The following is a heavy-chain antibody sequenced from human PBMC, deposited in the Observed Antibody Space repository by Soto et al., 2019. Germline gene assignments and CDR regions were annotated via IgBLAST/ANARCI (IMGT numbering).Heavy chain of an antibody. CDR3: SRRVNVPSWYFDL. D-gene: IGHD3-10*02. CDR1: GASISKTSSY. CDR2: INYSGTA. V-gene: IGHV4-39*01. Sequence: QVELQQSGPGLVKPSETLSLTCTVSGASISKTSSYWGWIRQPPGKGLEWIGSINYSGTAYYNPSLKSRVTISVDTSRNQFALRLTSVTAADTAFYSGSRRVNVPSWYFDLWGREKPVIVSS. J-gene: IGHJ2*01.